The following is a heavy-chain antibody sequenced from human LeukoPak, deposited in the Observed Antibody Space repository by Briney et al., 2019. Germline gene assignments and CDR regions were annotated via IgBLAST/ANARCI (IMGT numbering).Heavy chain of an antibody. CDR2: IDPSDSYT. J-gene: IGHJ4*02. CDR1: GSIFTSYL. D-gene: IGHD2-2*01. V-gene: IGHV5-10-1*01. Sequence: GASLQISCKCSGSIFTSYLITWVRQLPGKGLDWMGKIDPSDSYTHYSTSFQGHVTISADKSNTTSYLQWSSLKASDTAMYYCARQTGDQYEDYWGQGILVTVSS. CDR3: ARQTGDQYEDY.